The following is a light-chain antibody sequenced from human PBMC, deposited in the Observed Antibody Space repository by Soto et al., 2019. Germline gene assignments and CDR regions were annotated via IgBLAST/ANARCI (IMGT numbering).Light chain of an antibody. CDR3: QQYNIWPFT. Sequence: EIVMTQSPATLSVSPGERATLSCRASQSVSVNLAWYQQKPGQAPRLLIYGSSTRATGIPARFSGSGSGTEFTLTISSLQSEDFEVYYCQQYNIWPFTFGPGTKVDIK. CDR1: QSVSVN. V-gene: IGKV3-15*01. J-gene: IGKJ3*01. CDR2: GSS.